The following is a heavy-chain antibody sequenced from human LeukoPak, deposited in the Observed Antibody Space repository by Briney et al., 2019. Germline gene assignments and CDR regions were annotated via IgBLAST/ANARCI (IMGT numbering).Heavy chain of an antibody. Sequence: GGSLRLSCAASGFTFDDYAMHWVRQAPGKGLEWVSGISWNSGSIGYADSVKGRITISRDNAKNSLYLQMNSLRAEDTALYYCAKDRSGSYFRGIDYWGQGTLVTVSS. J-gene: IGHJ4*02. CDR3: AKDRSGSYFRGIDY. CDR1: GFTFDDYA. V-gene: IGHV3-9*01. D-gene: IGHD1-26*01. CDR2: ISWNSGSI.